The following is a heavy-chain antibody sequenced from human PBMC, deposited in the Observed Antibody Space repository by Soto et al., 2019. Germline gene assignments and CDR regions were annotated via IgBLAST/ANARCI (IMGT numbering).Heavy chain of an antibody. J-gene: IGHJ4*02. Sequence: EVQLVESGGGLVQPGGSLRLSCAASGFTFSSSWMHWVRQAPGKGLVWVSRIYSDGSRTNYADSVQGRFTVSSDNAKTRLDLQMNRLRAEDTALYYCARGPTGWSGYDYWGQGTLVTVSS. CDR3: ARGPTGWSGYDY. V-gene: IGHV3-74*01. CDR1: GFTFSSSW. D-gene: IGHD6-19*01. CDR2: IYSDGSRT.